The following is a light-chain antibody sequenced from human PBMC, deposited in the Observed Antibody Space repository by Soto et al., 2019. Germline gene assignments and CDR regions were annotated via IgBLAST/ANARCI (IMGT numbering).Light chain of an antibody. CDR1: SSDVGGYNY. CDR2: DVS. J-gene: IGLJ2*01. V-gene: IGLV2-14*01. Sequence: QSALTQPASVSGSPGQSITISCTGTSSDVGGYNYVSWYQQHPGKAPNLMIYDVSNRPSGVSNRFSGSKSGNTASLTISGLQAEDEADYSCSSYTSSSPLEFGGGTKLTVL. CDR3: SSYTSSSPLE.